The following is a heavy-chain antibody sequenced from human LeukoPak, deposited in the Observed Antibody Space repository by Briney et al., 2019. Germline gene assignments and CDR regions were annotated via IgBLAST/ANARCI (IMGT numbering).Heavy chain of an antibody. V-gene: IGHV3-72*01. D-gene: IGHD3-22*01. J-gene: IGHJ4*02. CDR3: TTRTMTTLILDY. CDR2: TRNKANSYTT. CDR1: GFTFSDHY. Sequence: GGSLRLSCAASGFTFSDHYMDWVRQAPGKGLEWVGHTRNKANSYTTEYAASVKGRFTISRDDSKNSLYLQMNSLKTDDTAVYCCTTRTMTTLILDYWGQGTLVTVSS.